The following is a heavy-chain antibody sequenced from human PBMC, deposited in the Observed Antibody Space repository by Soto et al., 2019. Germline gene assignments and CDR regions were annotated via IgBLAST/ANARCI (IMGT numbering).Heavy chain of an antibody. Sequence: XSVNGSYQASGYSFTCYYIHWLRQAPGHGLEWMGWINPKTGGTKYAQKFQGRVTMTGDTSVTTAYMELSSLRSDDTAVYYCATDKVAFDKWGQGTMVTVSS. J-gene: IGHJ3*02. CDR3: ATDKVAFDK. CDR2: INPKTGGT. D-gene: IGHD3-9*01. V-gene: IGHV1-2*02. CDR1: GYSFTCYY.